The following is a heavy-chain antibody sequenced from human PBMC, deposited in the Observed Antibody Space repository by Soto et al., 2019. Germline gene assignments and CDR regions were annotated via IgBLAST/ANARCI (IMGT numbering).Heavy chain of an antibody. V-gene: IGHV3-23*01. Sequence: VGSLRLSCAASGFTFRTYAMNWVRQAPGKGLEWISAISGSGSFTHYADSVRGRFTISRDNSQSQLYLQMNNLRGDDTAMYYCAKIPTGSGSSKFDYWGQGIQVTVSS. J-gene: IGHJ4*02. CDR2: ISGSGSFT. CDR1: GFTFRTYA. CDR3: AKIPTGSGSSKFDY. D-gene: IGHD3-10*01.